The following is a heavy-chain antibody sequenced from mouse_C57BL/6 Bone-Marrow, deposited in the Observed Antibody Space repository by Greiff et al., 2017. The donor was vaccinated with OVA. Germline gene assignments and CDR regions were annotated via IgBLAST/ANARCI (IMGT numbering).Heavy chain of an antibody. V-gene: IGHV7-1*01. CDR2: SRNKANDYTT. CDR1: GFTFSDFY. D-gene: IGHD1-1*01. CDR3: ARGEGSSYWYFDV. J-gene: IGHJ1*03. Sequence: EVQVVESGGGLVQSGRSLRLSCATSGFTFSDFYMEWVRQAPGKGLEWIAASRNKANDYTTEYSASVKGRFIVSRDTSQSILYLQMNALRAGDTAIYYCARGEGSSYWYFDVWGTGTTVTVSS.